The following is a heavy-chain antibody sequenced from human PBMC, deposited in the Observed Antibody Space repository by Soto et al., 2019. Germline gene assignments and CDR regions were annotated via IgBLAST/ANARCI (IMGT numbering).Heavy chain of an antibody. J-gene: IGHJ4*02. CDR1: GGTFSSYA. CDR3: AGTGIAAAMTHFDY. D-gene: IGHD6-13*01. CDR2: IIPIFGTA. Sequence: SVKVSCKASGGTFSSYAISWVRQAPGQGLEWMGGIIPIFGTANYAQKFQGRVTITADESTSTAYMELSSLRSEDTAVYYCAGTGIAAAMTHFDYWGQGTLVTVSS. V-gene: IGHV1-69*13.